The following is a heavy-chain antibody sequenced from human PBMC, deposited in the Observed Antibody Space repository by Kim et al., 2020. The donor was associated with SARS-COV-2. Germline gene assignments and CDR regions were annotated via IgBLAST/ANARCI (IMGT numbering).Heavy chain of an antibody. CDR3: ARGRIDY. CDR1: GFTFNDYW. V-gene: IGHV3-7*01. Sequence: GGSLRLSCAASGFTFNDYWLTWVRQAPGKGLEWVANIKKDGSEKHYVDSVKGRFTISRDNAKNSLYLEMNSLRAEDTAVYYCARGRIDYWGQGTLVTVTS. J-gene: IGHJ4*02. CDR2: IKKDGSEK.